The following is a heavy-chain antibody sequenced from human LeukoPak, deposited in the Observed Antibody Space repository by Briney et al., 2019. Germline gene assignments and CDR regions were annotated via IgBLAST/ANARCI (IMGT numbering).Heavy chain of an antibody. CDR3: TTAPFHRDGYSGG. CDR1: GFTFSNAW. J-gene: IGHJ4*02. D-gene: IGHD5-24*01. Sequence: PGGSLRLSCAASGFTFSNAWMSWVRQAPGKGLEWVGRIKSKTDGGTTDYAAPVKGRFTISRDDSKNTLYLQMNSLKTEDTAVYYCTTAPFHRDGYSGGWGQGTLVTVSS. V-gene: IGHV3-15*01. CDR2: IKSKTDGGTT.